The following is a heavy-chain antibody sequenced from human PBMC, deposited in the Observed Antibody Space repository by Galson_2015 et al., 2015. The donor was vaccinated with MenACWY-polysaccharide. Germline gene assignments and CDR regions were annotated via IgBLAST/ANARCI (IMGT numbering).Heavy chain of an antibody. CDR3: ARESEYYDSFDGFDI. J-gene: IGHJ3*02. CDR1: GYTFGSYA. D-gene: IGHD3-22*01. Sequence: SVKVSCKASGYTFGSYAMNWVRQAPGQGLEWMGWINTNTGNPTSAPGFTGRFVFSLDTSVSTAYPQISSLKAEDTAVYYCARESEYYDSFDGFDIWGQGTMVTVSS. CDR2: INTNTGNP. V-gene: IGHV7-4-1*02.